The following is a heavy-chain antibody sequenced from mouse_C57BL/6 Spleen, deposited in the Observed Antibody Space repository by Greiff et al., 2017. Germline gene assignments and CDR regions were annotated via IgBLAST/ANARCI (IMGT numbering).Heavy chain of an antibody. CDR3: AKNIGDYAMDY. CDR2: ISSGSSTI. D-gene: IGHD2-14*01. V-gene: IGHV5-17*01. J-gene: IGHJ4*01. Sequence: EVQLVESGGGLVKPGGSLELSCAASGFTFSDYGMHWVRQAPEKGLEWVAYISSGSSTIYYADTVKGRFTISRDNAKNTLFLQMTSLRSEDTAMYYCAKNIGDYAMDYWGQGTSVTVSS. CDR1: GFTFSDYG.